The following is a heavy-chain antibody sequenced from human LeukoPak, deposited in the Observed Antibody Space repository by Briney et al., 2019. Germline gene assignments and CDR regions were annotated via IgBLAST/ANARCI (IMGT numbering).Heavy chain of an antibody. J-gene: IGHJ4*02. V-gene: IGHV3-7*01. CDR1: VFTFCCRW. CDR2: IKEYVSET. D-gene: IGHD3-22*01. Sequence: PGGSLRVSCATSVFTFCCRWMRWVPQAPGKGLEWVANIKEYVSETHYADSVQGQFTISRDNAKNSLYLELNNLRAEDAAVYYWARSGRYDGSLYYYFGRWGQGTLVTVSS. CDR3: ARSGRYDGSLYYYFGR.